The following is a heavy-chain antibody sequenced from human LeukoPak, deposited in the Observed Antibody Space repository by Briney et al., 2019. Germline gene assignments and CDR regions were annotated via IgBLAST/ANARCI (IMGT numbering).Heavy chain of an antibody. CDR2: IYYSGST. V-gene: IGHV4-59*01. J-gene: IGHJ3*02. D-gene: IGHD2-15*01. Sequence: PSETLSLTCTVSGGPISSYYWSWIRQPPGKGLEWIGYIYYSGSTNYNPSLKSRVTISVDTSKNQFSLKLSYVTAADTAVYYCARDGYGYCSGGSCVGAFDIWGQGTMVTVSS. CDR1: GGPISSYY. CDR3: ARDGYGYCSGGSCVGAFDI.